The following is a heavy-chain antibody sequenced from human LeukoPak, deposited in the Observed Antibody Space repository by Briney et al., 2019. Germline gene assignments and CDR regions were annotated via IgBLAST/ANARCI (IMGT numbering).Heavy chain of an antibody. CDR3: ASGNTGYDRDSFDI. V-gene: IGHV4-30-2*01. CDR1: GGSTSSGGYS. CDR2: IYHSGST. Sequence: SQTLSLTCAVSGGSTSSGGYSWSWVRQPPGEGVEWVGYIYHSGSTYYNPSLQSRVTISLDRSKNQFSLKLSSMTAADTAVYYCASGNTGYDRDSFDIWGQGTMVTVSS. D-gene: IGHD5-12*01. J-gene: IGHJ3*02.